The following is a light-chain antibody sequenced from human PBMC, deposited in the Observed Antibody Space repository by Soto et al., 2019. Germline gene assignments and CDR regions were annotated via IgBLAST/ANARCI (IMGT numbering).Light chain of an antibody. CDR2: EVT. CDR1: SNDVGAYNS. CDR3: TSYTSSSTWV. J-gene: IGLJ3*02. V-gene: IGLV2-14*01. Sequence: QSALTQPASVSGSPGQSITISCTGTSNDVGAYNSVSWYQQHPGKAPELVIYEVTKRPSGVSNRFSGSKSGNTASLTISGLQAEDEAYYYCTSYTSSSTWVFGGWTKLTVL.